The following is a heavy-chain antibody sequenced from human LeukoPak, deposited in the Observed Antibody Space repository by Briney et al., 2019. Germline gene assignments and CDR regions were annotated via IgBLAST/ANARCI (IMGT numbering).Heavy chain of an antibody. J-gene: IGHJ5*02. V-gene: IGHV1-8*01. CDR3: ARAELLLGWFDP. CDR2: MNPNSGNT. Sequence: ASVKVSCKASGYTFTSYDINWVRQATGQGLEWMGWMNPNSGNTGYAQKFQGRVTMTRNTSISTAYMELSSLRSDDTAVYYCARAELLLGWFDPWGQGTLVTVSS. D-gene: IGHD2-2*01. CDR1: GYTFTSYD.